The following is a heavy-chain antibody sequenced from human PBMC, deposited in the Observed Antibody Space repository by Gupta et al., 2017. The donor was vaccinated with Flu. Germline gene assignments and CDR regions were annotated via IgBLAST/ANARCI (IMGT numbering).Heavy chain of an antibody. D-gene: IGHD4-11*01. V-gene: IGHV3-21*02. Sequence: EVQLVESGGGLVKPGGSLRLSCAASGFTFSTYTMHWVRQAPGKGLEWVSSIGSSNRHTYYGDLVRGRFTITRDSAKNSLHLQMNSLRAEDTAVYYCAGQYDYSNYFRFDPWGQGTLVTVSS. J-gene: IGHJ5*02. CDR3: AGQYDYSNYFRFDP. CDR1: GFTFSTYT. CDR2: IGSSNRHT.